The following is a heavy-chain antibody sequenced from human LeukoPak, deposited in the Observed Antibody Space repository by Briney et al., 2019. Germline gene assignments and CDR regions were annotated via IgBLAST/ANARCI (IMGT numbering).Heavy chain of an antibody. Sequence: SEALSLTCTVSGDPISTYYWSWIRQPAGKGLEWIGRIYTSGTTNYNSSLKSRLTMSVDTSKNQFSLKLSSVTAADTAVYYCARLGSSGSAQYFQDWGQGTLVTVSS. CDR3: ARLGSSGSAQYFQD. CDR2: IYTSGTT. J-gene: IGHJ1*01. CDR1: GDPISTYY. D-gene: IGHD6-19*01. V-gene: IGHV4-4*07.